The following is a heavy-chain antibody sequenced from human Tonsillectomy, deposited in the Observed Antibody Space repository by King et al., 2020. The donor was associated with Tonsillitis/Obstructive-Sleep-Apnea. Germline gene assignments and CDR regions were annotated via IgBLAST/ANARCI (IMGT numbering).Heavy chain of an antibody. D-gene: IGHD2-2*02. CDR1: GYTFTSYG. J-gene: IGHJ6*02. Sequence: QLVQSGAEVKKPGASVKVSCKASGYTFTSYGISWVRQAPGQGLEWMGWISAYNGNTNYAQKLQGRVTMTTDTSTSTAYMELRCLRSDDTAVYYCASVCSSTSCYRYYYYGMDVWGQGTTVTVSS. CDR2: ISAYNGNT. V-gene: IGHV1-18*01. CDR3: ASVCSSTSCYRYYYYGMDV.